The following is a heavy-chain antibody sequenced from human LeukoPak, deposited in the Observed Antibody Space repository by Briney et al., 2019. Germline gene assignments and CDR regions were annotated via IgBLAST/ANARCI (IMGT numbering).Heavy chain of an antibody. CDR1: GGSISSYY. CDR3: ARTPYGDYGATNWFDP. J-gene: IGHJ5*02. Sequence: TSETLSLTCTVSGGSISSYYWSWIRQPPGKGLEWIGYIYYSGSTNYNPSLKSRVTISVNTSKNQFSLKLSSVTAADTAVYYCARTPYGDYGATNWFDPWGQGTLVTVSS. CDR2: IYYSGST. D-gene: IGHD4-17*01. V-gene: IGHV4-59*01.